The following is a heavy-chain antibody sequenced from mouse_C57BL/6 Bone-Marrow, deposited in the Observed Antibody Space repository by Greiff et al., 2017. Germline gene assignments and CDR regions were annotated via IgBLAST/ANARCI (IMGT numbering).Heavy chain of an antibody. CDR2: ISDGGSYT. J-gene: IGHJ2*01. V-gene: IGHV5-4*01. D-gene: IGHD1-1*01. CDR1: GFTFSSYA. Sequence: EVQVVESGGGLVKPGGSLKLSCAASGFTFSSYAMSWVRQTPEKRLEWVATISDGGSYTYYPDNVKGRFTISRDNAKNNLYLQMSHLKSEDTAMYYCVRDYYGSSYWGQGTTLTVSS. CDR3: VRDYYGSSY.